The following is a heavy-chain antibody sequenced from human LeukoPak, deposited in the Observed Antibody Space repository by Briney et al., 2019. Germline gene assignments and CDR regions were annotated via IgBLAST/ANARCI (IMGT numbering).Heavy chain of an antibody. CDR1: GGSISSSSYY. V-gene: IGHV4-39*07. CDR3: ARVNDYGDYEGGYYFDY. Sequence: SETLSLTCTVSGGSISSSSYYWGWIRQPPGKGLEWIGSIYYSGSTYYNPSLKSRVTISVDTSKNQFSLKLSSVTAADTAVYYCARVNDYGDYEGGYYFDYWGQGTLVTVSS. CDR2: IYYSGST. J-gene: IGHJ4*02. D-gene: IGHD4-17*01.